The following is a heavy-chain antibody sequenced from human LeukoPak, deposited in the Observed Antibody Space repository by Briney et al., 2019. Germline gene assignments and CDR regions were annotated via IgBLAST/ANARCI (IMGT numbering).Heavy chain of an antibody. V-gene: IGHV3-53*01. D-gene: IGHD3-9*01. CDR1: GFTVSSNY. Sequence: GGSLRLSCAASGFTVSSNYMSWVRQAPGKGLEWVSVIYGGGSTYYADSVKGRFTISRDNSKNTLYLQMNSLRAEDTAVYYCAKAYDILTGYYDYFDYWGQGTLVTVSS. CDR2: IYGGGST. J-gene: IGHJ4*02. CDR3: AKAYDILTGYYDYFDY.